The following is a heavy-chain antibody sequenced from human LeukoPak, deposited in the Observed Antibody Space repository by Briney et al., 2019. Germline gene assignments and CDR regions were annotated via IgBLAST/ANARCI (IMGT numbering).Heavy chain of an antibody. J-gene: IGHJ4*02. Sequence: GGSLRLSCAASGFTFSNYAMSWVRQAPGKGLEWVSTLGGRGVLTYYADSVRGRFTVSRDNSKNTLCLQMNSLRAEDTAVYYCARRDVSGYYALDSWGQGFLVTVSS. D-gene: IGHD3-22*01. V-gene: IGHV3-23*01. CDR2: LGGRGVLT. CDR3: ARRDVSGYYALDS. CDR1: GFTFSNYA.